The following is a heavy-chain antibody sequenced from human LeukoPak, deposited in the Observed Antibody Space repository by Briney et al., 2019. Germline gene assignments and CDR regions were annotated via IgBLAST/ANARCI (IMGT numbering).Heavy chain of an antibody. CDR2: ISGSGGNT. CDR1: GFAFSSCA. Sequence: GGSLRLSCAACGFAFSSCAICWVRQAPGKGLEWVSGISGSGGNTYYADSVKGRFTISRDNSKNTLYLQMHSLRAEDTAVYYPGIGRHCYRYFDEWGQGTLVTVSS. V-gene: IGHV3-23*01. CDR3: GIGRHCYRYFDE. D-gene: IGHD2-15*01. J-gene: IGHJ4*02.